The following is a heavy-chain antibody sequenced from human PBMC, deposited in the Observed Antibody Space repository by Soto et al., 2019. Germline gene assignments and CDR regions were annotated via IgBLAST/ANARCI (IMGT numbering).Heavy chain of an antibody. CDR3: ARDKGERYCSSTSCYNYYYYGMDV. CDR1: GFTFRSHS. CDR2: ISSSSSYI. Sequence: PGGALRVSCAGLGFTFRSHSINWVRQAPGKGLGWVSSISSSSSYIYYADSVKGRFTISRDNAKNSLYLQMNSLRAEDTAVYYRARDKGERYCSSTSCYNYYYYGMDVWGQGTTVTVSS. V-gene: IGHV3-21*01. D-gene: IGHD2-2*02. J-gene: IGHJ6*02.